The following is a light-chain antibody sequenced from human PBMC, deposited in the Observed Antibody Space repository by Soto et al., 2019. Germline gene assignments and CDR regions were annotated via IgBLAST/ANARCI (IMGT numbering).Light chain of an antibody. Sequence: EIVLTQSPASLSLSPGERATLSCRASQSVSSSLAWLQQKPGQAPRLLISDASNRATGIPARFSGGGSGTDFTRTISSLEPEDFAVYYCQQRSHWPFTFGPGTKLDFK. CDR3: QQRSHWPFT. CDR2: DAS. CDR1: QSVSSS. J-gene: IGKJ3*01. V-gene: IGKV3-11*01.